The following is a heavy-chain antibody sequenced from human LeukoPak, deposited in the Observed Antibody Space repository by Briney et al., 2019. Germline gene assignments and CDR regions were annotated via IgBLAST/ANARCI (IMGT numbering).Heavy chain of an antibody. D-gene: IGHD1-26*01. Sequence: GGSLRLSCAVSGFTFSNYAMNWVRQAPGKGLEWVSSVSGSGIISFYADSVKGRFIISRDNSGNTVFLQMNSLTAEDTAVYYCTKGDTSLLRRYYFDLWGQGTLVTVSS. CDR3: TKGDTSLLRRYYFDL. J-gene: IGHJ4*02. CDR1: GFTFSNYA. V-gene: IGHV3-23*01. CDR2: VSGSGIIS.